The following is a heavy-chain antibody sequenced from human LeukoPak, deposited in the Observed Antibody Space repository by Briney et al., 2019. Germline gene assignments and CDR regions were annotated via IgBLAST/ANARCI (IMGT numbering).Heavy chain of an antibody. CDR2: ISNSGSFT. Sequence: PGGSLRLSCAASGFTFSSYAMSWVRQAPGKGLEWVSAISNSGSFTYFADAVKGRFTISRDNSKSTLFLQMNSLRVDDTAVYYCARMVRGVINPCDHWGQGTLVTVSS. J-gene: IGHJ4*02. V-gene: IGHV3-23*01. CDR3: ARMVRGVINPCDH. CDR1: GFTFSSYA. D-gene: IGHD3-10*01.